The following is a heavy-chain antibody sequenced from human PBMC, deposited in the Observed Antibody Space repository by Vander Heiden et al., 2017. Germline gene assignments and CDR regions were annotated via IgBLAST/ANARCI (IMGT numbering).Heavy chain of an antibody. J-gene: IGHJ5*02. CDR2: ISSSSSYI. V-gene: IGHV3-21*01. D-gene: IGHD6-19*01. CDR3: ARDILSIAVAGTGWFDP. CDR1: GFTFSSSS. Sequence: EVQLVESGGGLVKPGGSLRLSCAASGFTFSSSSMNWVRQAPGKGLEGVSSISSSSSYIYYADSVKGRFTIARDNAKNSLYLQMNSLRAEDTAVYYCARDILSIAVAGTGWFDPWGQGTLVTVSS.